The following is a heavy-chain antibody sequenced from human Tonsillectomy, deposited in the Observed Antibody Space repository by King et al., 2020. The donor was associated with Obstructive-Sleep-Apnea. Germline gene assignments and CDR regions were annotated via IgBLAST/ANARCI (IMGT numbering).Heavy chain of an antibody. CDR1: VGSFSGYY. V-gene: IGHV4-34*01. D-gene: IGHD2-2*01. Sequence: VQLQQWGAVLLKPSETLSLTCAVYVGSFSGYYCSWIRQPPGKGLEWSGEFNHSGSTNYNPSHKSRVTISVDTSKNQFSLKLSSVTAADTAVYYCARGPPEVVPAAMPYYFDYWGQGTLVTVSS. CDR3: ARGPPEVVPAAMPYYFDY. CDR2: FNHSGST. J-gene: IGHJ4*02.